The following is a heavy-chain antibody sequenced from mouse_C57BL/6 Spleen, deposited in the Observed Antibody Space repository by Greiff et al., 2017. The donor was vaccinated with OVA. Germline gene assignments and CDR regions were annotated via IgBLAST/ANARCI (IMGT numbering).Heavy chain of an antibody. V-gene: IGHV1-69*01. D-gene: IGHD1-1*01. J-gene: IGHJ1*03. Sequence: VQLKQPGAELVMPGASVKLSCKASGYTFTSYWMPWVQQRPGQGLEWIGEIDPSDSYTNYNQKFKGKSTLTVDKSSSTAYMQLSSLTSEDSAVYYCARRDYCGSLGYFDVWGTGTTVTVSS. CDR2: IDPSDSYT. CDR1: GYTFTSYW. CDR3: ARRDYCGSLGYFDV.